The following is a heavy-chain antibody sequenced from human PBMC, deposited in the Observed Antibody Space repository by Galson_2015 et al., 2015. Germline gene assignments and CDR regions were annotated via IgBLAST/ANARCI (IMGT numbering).Heavy chain of an antibody. D-gene: IGHD2/OR15-2a*01. Sequence: SLRLSCAASGFTFSSYGMHWVRQAPGKGLEWVAAIWYDGSNKYYADSVKGRYTISRDNSKNTLYLQMNSLRAEDTAVYYCARDFRAKYDYADYWGQGTLVTVSS. CDR1: GFTFSSYG. CDR2: IWYDGSNK. CDR3: ARDFRAKYDYADY. V-gene: IGHV3-33*01. J-gene: IGHJ4*02.